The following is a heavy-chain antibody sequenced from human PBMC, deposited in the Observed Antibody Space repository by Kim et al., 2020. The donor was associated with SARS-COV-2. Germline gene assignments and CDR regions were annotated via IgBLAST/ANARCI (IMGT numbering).Heavy chain of an antibody. V-gene: IGHV1-3*01. D-gene: IGHD3-10*01. CDR2: INAGTGNT. CDR1: GYTFTSYA. CDR3: ASEGDVSYGSGTTGFDY. J-gene: IGHJ4*02. Sequence: ASVKVSCKASGYTFTSYAMHWVRQAPGQRLEWMGWINAGTGNTKYSQKFQGRVTITRDTSASTAYMELSSLRAEDTAVYYCASEGDVSYGSGTTGFDYWGQGTLVTVSS.